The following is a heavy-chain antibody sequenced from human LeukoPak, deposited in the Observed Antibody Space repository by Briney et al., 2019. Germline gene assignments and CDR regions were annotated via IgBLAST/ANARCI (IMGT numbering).Heavy chain of an antibody. V-gene: IGHV4-38-2*01. Sequence: PSETLSLTCAVSGYSISSGYYWGWIRRPPGKGLEWIGIIYHSVSTYYNPSLKSRVTISIDTSKNQFSLKLSSVTAADTAVYYCARLRRDYYGSGAHEFDIWGQGTMVTVSS. CDR1: GYSISSGYY. CDR3: ARLRRDYYGSGAHEFDI. D-gene: IGHD3-10*01. CDR2: IYHSVST. J-gene: IGHJ3*02.